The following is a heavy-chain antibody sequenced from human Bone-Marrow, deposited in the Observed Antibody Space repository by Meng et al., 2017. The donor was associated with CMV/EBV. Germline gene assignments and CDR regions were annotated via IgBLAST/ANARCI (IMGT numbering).Heavy chain of an antibody. V-gene: IGHV3-23*01. D-gene: IGHD3-10*01. CDR1: GFTFNIYN. CDR2: ISGSGGST. Sequence: GESLKISCTSSGFTFNIYNMNWVRQAPGKGLEWVSAISGSGGSTYYADSVKGRFTISRDNPNNALYLQMNSLRPEDTALYYCAKLSARFGELLPSDYWGQGTLVTVSS. J-gene: IGHJ4*02. CDR3: AKLSARFGELLPSDY.